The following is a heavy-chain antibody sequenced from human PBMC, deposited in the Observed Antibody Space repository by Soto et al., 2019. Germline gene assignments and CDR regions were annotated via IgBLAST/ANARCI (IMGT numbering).Heavy chain of an antibody. Sequence: PGGSLRLSCAASGFTVSSNYMSWVRQDPGKGLEWVSVIYSGGGTYYADSVKGRFTISRDNSKNTLYLQMNSLRAEDTAVYYCARDLVGATTEYFQHWGQGTLVTVSS. CDR3: ARDLVGATTEYFQH. J-gene: IGHJ1*01. CDR1: GFTVSSNY. D-gene: IGHD1-26*01. CDR2: IYSGGGT. V-gene: IGHV3-66*01.